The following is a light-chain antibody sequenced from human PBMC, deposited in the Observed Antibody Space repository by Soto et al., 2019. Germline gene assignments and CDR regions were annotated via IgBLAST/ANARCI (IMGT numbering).Light chain of an antibody. V-gene: IGLV2-14*03. CDR3: CSYTSRSTYV. J-gene: IGLJ1*01. CDR2: DVI. Sequence: QSALTQPASVSGSPGQSITISCTGTSSDIGGYDYVSWYQQHPDKAPKVIIYDVINRPSGVSNRFSGSKSGNTASLTIAGLQAEDGADYYCCSYTSRSTYVFGTGTKVTVL. CDR1: SSDIGGYDY.